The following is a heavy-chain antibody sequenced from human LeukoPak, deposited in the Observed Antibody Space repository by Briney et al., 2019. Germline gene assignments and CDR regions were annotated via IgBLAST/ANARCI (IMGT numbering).Heavy chain of an antibody. CDR1: GFTFSDYY. V-gene: IGHV3-11*03. CDR3: APEGGISLDY. D-gene: IGHD1-14*01. CDR2: ISGSSSYT. J-gene: IGHJ4*02. Sequence: PGGSLRLSCAASGFTFSDYYMSWIRQVPGKGLEWVSYISGSSSYTNYADSVKGRFTISRDNANNSLYLQMNSLRAEDTAVYYCAPEGGISLDYWGQGTLVTVSS.